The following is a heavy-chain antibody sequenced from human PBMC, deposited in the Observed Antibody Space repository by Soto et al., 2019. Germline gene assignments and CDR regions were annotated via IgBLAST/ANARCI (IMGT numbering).Heavy chain of an antibody. CDR3: ARDPWKYVSAWFYP. Sequence: GASVKVSCKASGYTFTSYAMHWVRQAPGQRLEWMGWINAGNGNTKYSQKFQGRVTITRDTSASTAYMELSSLRSEDTAVYYCARDPWKYVSAWFYPCGQGSLVPVS. CDR1: GYTFTSYA. D-gene: IGHD1-7*01. J-gene: IGHJ5*02. CDR2: INAGNGNT. V-gene: IGHV1-3*01.